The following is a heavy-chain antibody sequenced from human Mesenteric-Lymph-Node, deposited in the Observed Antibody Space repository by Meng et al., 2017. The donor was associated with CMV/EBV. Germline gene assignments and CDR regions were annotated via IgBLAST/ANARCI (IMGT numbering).Heavy chain of an antibody. D-gene: IGHD3-22*01. CDR1: SGRYY. Sequence: SGRYYWNWSRQPPGKCLEWIGYIYHRGNTYYNPSLKSRVTISVDASKNQFSLKLTSVTAADTAMYYCARNTYYYDSNDYYYNYFDFWGQGTLVTVSS. V-gene: IGHV4-30-2*01. J-gene: IGHJ4*02. CDR3: ARNTYYYDSNDYYYNYFDF. CDR2: IYHRGNT.